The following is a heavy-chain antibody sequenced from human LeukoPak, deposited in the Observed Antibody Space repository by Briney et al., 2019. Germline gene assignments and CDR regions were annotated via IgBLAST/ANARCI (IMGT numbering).Heavy chain of an antibody. CDR1: GYTFTAYY. J-gene: IGHJ5*02. CDR3: ARDLGVVPAAINWFDP. Sequence: GASVKVSCKASGYTFTAYYMHWVRQAPGQGLEWMGRINPNSGGTNYAQKFQGRVTMTRDTSISTAYMELSRLRSDDTAVYYCARDLGVVPAAINWFDPWGQGTLVTVSS. V-gene: IGHV1-2*06. D-gene: IGHD2-2*01. CDR2: INPNSGGT.